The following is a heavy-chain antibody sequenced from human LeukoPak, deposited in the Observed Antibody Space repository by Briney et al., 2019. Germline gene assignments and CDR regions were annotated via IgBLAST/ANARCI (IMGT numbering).Heavy chain of an antibody. Sequence: GGSLRLSCAASGFTFSSYEMNWVRQAPGKGLEWVSYISSSGSTIYYADSVKGRFTISRDNAKNSLYLRMNSLRAEDTAVYYCAKTTVTTSLPFDYWGQGTLVTVSS. V-gene: IGHV3-48*03. CDR2: ISSSGSTI. D-gene: IGHD4-17*01. J-gene: IGHJ4*02. CDR3: AKTTVTTSLPFDY. CDR1: GFTFSSYE.